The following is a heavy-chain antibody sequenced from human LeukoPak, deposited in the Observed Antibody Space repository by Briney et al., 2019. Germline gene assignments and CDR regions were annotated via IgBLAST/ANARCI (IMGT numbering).Heavy chain of an antibody. CDR3: ARISFLEWLSRNHNDY. Sequence: ASVKVSCKASGYTFTGYYMHWVRQAPGQGLEWMGRINPNSGGTNYAQKFQGRVTMTRDTSISTAYMELSRLRSDDTAVYYCARISFLEWLSRNHNDYWGQGTLVTVSS. V-gene: IGHV1-2*06. D-gene: IGHD3-3*01. J-gene: IGHJ4*02. CDR2: INPNSGGT. CDR1: GYTFTGYY.